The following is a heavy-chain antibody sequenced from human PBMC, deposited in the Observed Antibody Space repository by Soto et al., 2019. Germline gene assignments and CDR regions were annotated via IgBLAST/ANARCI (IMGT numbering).Heavy chain of an antibody. CDR2: MSYTAST. V-gene: IGHV4-59*01. D-gene: IGHD6-13*01. Sequence: QVQLQESGPGLVKPSETLSLNCNVSGGSISTYYWSWVRQSPGEGLEWIGYMSYTASTHYNPSLNSRXXIXMXXSKNQLSLKLSSVTAADTAVYFCARYSNSWSSFDYWGQGTLVTVSS. CDR1: GGSISTYY. CDR3: ARYSNSWSSFDY. J-gene: IGHJ4*02.